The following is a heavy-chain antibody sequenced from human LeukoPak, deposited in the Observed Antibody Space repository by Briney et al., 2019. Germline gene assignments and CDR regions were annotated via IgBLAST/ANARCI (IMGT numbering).Heavy chain of an antibody. Sequence: GGSLRLSCAASGFTFSSYWMHWVRQAPGKGLVWVSRINSDGSSTSYADSVRDRFSISRDNAKNTLYLQMNSLRAEDTAVYYCARGLSGYASSLGYWGQGTLVTVSA. V-gene: IGHV3-74*01. CDR1: GFTFSSYW. CDR3: ARGLSGYASSLGY. D-gene: IGHD6-6*01. J-gene: IGHJ4*02. CDR2: INSDGSST.